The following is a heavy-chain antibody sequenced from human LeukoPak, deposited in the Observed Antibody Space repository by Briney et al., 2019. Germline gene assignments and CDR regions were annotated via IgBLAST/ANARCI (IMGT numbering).Heavy chain of an antibody. J-gene: IGHJ4*02. CDR3: ARDRHYYDSSGYYSPFDY. CDR1: GGTFSSYA. CDR2: IIPIFGTA. V-gene: IGHV1-69*05. Sequence: SVKVSCKASGGTFSSYAISWVRQAPGQGLEWMGRIIPIFGTANYAQKFQGRVTITTDESTSTAYMELSSLRSEDTAAYYCARDRHYYDSSGYYSPFDYWGQGTLVTVSS. D-gene: IGHD3-22*01.